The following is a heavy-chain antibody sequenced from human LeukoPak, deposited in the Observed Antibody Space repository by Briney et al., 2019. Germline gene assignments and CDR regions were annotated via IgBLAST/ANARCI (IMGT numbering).Heavy chain of an antibody. CDR2: INHSGST. V-gene: IGHV4-34*01. CDR3: ARGSLRDYYYMDV. D-gene: IGHD5-12*01. Sequence: SETLSLTCAVYGGSFSGYYWSWIRQPPGKGLEWIGEINHSGSTNYNPSLKSRVTISVDTSKNQFSLKLTSVTAADTAVYYCARGSLRDYYYMDVWGKGTTVTISS. CDR1: GGSFSGYY. J-gene: IGHJ6*03.